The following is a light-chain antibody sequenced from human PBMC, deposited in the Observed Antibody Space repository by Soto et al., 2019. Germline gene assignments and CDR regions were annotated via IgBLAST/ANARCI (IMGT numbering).Light chain of an antibody. V-gene: IGLV1-40*01. J-gene: IGLJ2*01. CDR3: QSYDSSLTALV. CDR2: GNS. Sequence: QSVLTQPPSVSGAPGQRVTMSCTGSSSNIGAGYNVHWYQQLPGTAPKLLIYGNSNRPSGVPDRFSGSKSGTSASLAITGLQAEDDADYYCQSYDSSLTALVFGGGTKLTVL. CDR1: SSNIGAGYN.